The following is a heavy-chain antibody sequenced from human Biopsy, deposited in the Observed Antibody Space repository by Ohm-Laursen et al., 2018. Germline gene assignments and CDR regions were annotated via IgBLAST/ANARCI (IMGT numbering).Heavy chain of an antibody. CDR1: GFSFSDYH. CDR3: ARDTRWGPYSMDV. J-gene: IGHJ6*02. V-gene: IGHV3-11*01. CDR2: ISGGGTI. Sequence: SLRLSCAASGFSFSDYHMRWIRQAPGRGLEWVSYISGGGTIYYGDSMKGRVTISRANAKNSLYLQMHSLRAEDTAVYYCARDTRWGPYSMDVWGQGTTVTVSS. D-gene: IGHD4-23*01.